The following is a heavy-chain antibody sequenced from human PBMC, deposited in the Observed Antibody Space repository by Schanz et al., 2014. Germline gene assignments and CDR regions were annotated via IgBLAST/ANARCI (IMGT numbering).Heavy chain of an antibody. CDR2: ISVYNHNK. Sequence: QVQLVQSGAEVKKPGASVKVSCKASGYTFTTYAMSWVRQAPGQGLEWVGWISVYNHNKEYDQKFQGRVTMTTDTSTSTAYMALRSLRSDDTAVYYCARGIGGYGANNYFDYWGQGTLVTVSS. D-gene: IGHD5-12*01. J-gene: IGHJ4*02. V-gene: IGHV1-18*01. CDR3: ARGIGGYGANNYFDY. CDR1: GYTFTTYA.